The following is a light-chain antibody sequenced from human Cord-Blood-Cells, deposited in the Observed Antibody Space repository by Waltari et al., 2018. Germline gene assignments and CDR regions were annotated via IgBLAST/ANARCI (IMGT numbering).Light chain of an antibody. CDR1: QGISSY. CDR3: QQYCSYPPFT. V-gene: IGKV1-8*01. CDR2: AAS. J-gene: IGKJ2*01. Sequence: AIRMTQSPSSFSASTGDRVTITCRASQGISSYLAWYQQKPGKAPKLLIYAASTLQSGVPSRFSGSGSGTDFTLTISCLQSEDFATYYCQQYCSYPPFTFGQGTKLEIK.